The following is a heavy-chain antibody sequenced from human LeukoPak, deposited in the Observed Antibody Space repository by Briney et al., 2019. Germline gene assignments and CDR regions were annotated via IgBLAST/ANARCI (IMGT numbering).Heavy chain of an antibody. D-gene: IGHD3/OR15-3a*01. CDR1: GGSISSSSYF. Sequence: SETLSLTCTVSGGSISSSSYFWGWIRQPPGKGLEWIGYIYYSGSTYYNPSLKSRVTISVDKSKNQFSLKLSSVTAADTAVYYCARFPFGLGIDYWGQGTLVTVSS. CDR2: IYYSGST. J-gene: IGHJ4*02. V-gene: IGHV4-39*07. CDR3: ARFPFGLGIDY.